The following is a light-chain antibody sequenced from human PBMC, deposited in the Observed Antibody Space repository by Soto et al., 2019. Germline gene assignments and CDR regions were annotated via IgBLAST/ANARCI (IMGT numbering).Light chain of an antibody. J-gene: IGKJ2*01. CDR2: KAS. V-gene: IGKV1-5*03. CDR3: QQYNSYPYT. Sequence: DIQMTQSPSTLSASVGDRVTITCRASQSISSWVAWYQQKLGKAPKLLIYKASSLESVVPSRFSGSGSGTDFTLTISSLQPDDFATYYCQQYNSYPYTFGQGTKLEIK. CDR1: QSISSW.